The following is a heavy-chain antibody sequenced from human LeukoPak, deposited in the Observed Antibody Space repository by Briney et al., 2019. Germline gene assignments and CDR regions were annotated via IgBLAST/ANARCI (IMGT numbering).Heavy chain of an antibody. D-gene: IGHD3-10*01. Sequence: TGGSLRLSCAASGFTFSAYWMHWVRQAPGKGLVWVSRINTDGSSPTYAASVKGRFTISRDNAKNSLYLQMNSLRAEDTAVYYCARDRGEWSTFDYWGQGTLVTVSS. CDR1: GFTFSAYW. V-gene: IGHV3-74*01. CDR2: INTDGSSP. CDR3: ARDRGEWSTFDY. J-gene: IGHJ4*02.